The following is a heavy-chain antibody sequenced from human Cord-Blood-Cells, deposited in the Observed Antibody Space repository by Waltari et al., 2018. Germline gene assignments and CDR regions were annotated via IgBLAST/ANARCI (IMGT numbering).Heavy chain of an antibody. V-gene: IGHV4-4*02. Sequence: QVQLQESGPGLVKPSGTLSPTCAVSGGSISSSNWWGWVREPPGKGLAWIGEIYHSGSTNHNPSLKGRVTISVDKSKNQFSLKLSSVTAADTAVYYCASKWQYSGFLDYWGQGTLVTVSS. CDR3: ASKWQYSGFLDY. J-gene: IGHJ4*02. CDR2: IYHSGST. D-gene: IGHD2-21*01. CDR1: GGSISSSNW.